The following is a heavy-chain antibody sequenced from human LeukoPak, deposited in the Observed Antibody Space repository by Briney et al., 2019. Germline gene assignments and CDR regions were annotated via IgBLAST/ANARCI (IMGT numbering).Heavy chain of an antibody. V-gene: IGHV4-61*02. CDR1: GGSISSGSYY. J-gene: IGHJ4*02. D-gene: IGHD3-9*01. CDR3: ARASLRYLALFDY. Sequence: SETLSLTCTVSGGSISSGSYYWSWIRQPAGKGLEWIGRIYTSGSTNYNPSLKSRVTISVGTSKNQFSLKLSSVTAADTAVYYCARASLRYLALFDYWGQGTLVTVSS. CDR2: IYTSGST.